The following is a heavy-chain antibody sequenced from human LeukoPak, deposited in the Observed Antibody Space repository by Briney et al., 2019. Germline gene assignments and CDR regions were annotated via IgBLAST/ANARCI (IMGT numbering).Heavy chain of an antibody. Sequence: GSLRLSCAASGFTFRSYAMSWVRQAPGKGLEWIGYISTSGSTNYNPSLKSRVTISVDTSKNQFSLKVTSVTAADTAVYYCARLGYGLAAYYYYYMDVWGTGTTVTVSS. CDR2: ISTSGST. CDR1: GFTFRSYA. J-gene: IGHJ6*03. V-gene: IGHV4-4*09. CDR3: ARLGYGLAAYYYYYMDV. D-gene: IGHD3-3*01.